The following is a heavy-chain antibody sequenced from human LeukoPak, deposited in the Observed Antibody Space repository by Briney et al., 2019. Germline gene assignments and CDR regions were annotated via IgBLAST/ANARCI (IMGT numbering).Heavy chain of an antibody. D-gene: IGHD4-17*01. CDR2: ISSSSTI. Sequence: GGSLRLSCAASGFTFSSYSMNWVRQAPGKGLEWVSYISSSSTIYYADSVKGRFTISRDNAKNSLYLQMNSLRDEDTAVYYCARDQAYGDYTFDYWGQGTLVTVSS. CDR1: GFTFSSYS. J-gene: IGHJ4*02. V-gene: IGHV3-48*02. CDR3: ARDQAYGDYTFDY.